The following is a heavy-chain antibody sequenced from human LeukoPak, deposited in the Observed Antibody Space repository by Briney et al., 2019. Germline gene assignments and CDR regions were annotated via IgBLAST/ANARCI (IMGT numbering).Heavy chain of an antibody. D-gene: IGHD6-13*01. V-gene: IGHV3-21*01. CDR2: ISSSSSYI. CDR1: GFTFSSYS. J-gene: IGHJ4*02. CDR3: ARGSHSSSWSDFDY. Sequence: PGGSLRLSCAASGFTFSSYSMNWVRQAPGKGLEWVSSISSSSSYIYYADSVKGRFTISRDNAKNSLYLQMNSLRAEDTAVCYCARGSHSSSWSDFDYWGQGTLVTVSS.